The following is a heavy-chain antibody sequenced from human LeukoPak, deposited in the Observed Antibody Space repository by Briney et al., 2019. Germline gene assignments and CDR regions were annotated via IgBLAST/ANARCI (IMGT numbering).Heavy chain of an antibody. D-gene: IGHD3-22*01. CDR2: IYYSGST. CDR3: ASSFMVVVTAFAFDI. V-gene: IGHV4-59*11. CDR1: GGSISSHY. J-gene: IGHJ3*02. Sequence: SETLSLTCTVSGGSISSHYWSWIRQPPGKGLEWIGYIYYSGSTNYSPSLKSRVTISVDTSKNQFSLKLSSVTAADTAVYYCASSFMVVVTAFAFDIWGQGTRVTVSS.